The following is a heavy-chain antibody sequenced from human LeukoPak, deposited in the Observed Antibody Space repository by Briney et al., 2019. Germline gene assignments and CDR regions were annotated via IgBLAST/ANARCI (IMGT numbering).Heavy chain of an antibody. D-gene: IGHD5-18*01. CDR2: INWSGGST. Sequence: RPGGSLRLSCAASGFTFDDYGMSWVRQAPGKGLEWVSGINWSGGSTGYADSVKGRFTISRDNAKNSQYLQMNSLRAEDTALYYCARVGGGYSYAFDYWGQGTLVTVSS. CDR3: ARVGGGYSYAFDY. CDR1: GFTFDDYG. V-gene: IGHV3-20*04. J-gene: IGHJ4*02.